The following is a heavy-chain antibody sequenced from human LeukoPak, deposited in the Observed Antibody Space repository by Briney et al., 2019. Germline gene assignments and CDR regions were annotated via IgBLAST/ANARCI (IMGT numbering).Heavy chain of an antibody. D-gene: IGHD6-19*01. CDR2: ISGSGGST. CDR1: GFTFRDYA. Sequence: GRSLRLSCAASGFTFRDYAMSWVRQAPGNGLEWVSFISGSGGSTHYADSVQGRLTISRHSSKNTLYLQMNSLRAEDSALYYCARRLQYSSGWYYFDYWGQGTLVTVSS. V-gene: IGHV3-23*01. CDR3: ARRLQYSSGWYYFDY. J-gene: IGHJ4*02.